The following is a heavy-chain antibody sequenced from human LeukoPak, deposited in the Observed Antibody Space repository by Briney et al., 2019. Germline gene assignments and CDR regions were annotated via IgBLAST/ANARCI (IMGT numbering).Heavy chain of an antibody. Sequence: SETLSLTCTVSGGSISSGGYYWSWIRQHPGKGLEWIGYIYYSGSAYYNPSLKSRVTMSVDTSKNQFSLELTSVTAADTAVYYCARSSLRGTPTWFDPWGQGILVTVSS. CDR1: GGSISSGGYY. V-gene: IGHV4-30-4*08. CDR3: ARSSLRGTPTWFDP. CDR2: IYYSGSA. J-gene: IGHJ5*02.